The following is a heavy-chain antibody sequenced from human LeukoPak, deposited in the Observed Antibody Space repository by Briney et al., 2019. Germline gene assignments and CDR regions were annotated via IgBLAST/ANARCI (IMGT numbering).Heavy chain of an antibody. CDR3: ARAPTVLVGYCSSSSCQADY. V-gene: IGHV3-21*01. D-gene: IGHD2-2*01. CDR2: ISGDSRYI. J-gene: IGHJ4*02. Sequence: GGSLRLSCAASGFTFSTYWMSWVRQAPGKGLEWVSAISGDSRYIYYADSVRGRFTISRGNAENSLYLQMHSLRVEDTAVYYCARAPTVLVGYCSSSSCQADYWGQGTLVTVSS. CDR1: GFTFSTYW.